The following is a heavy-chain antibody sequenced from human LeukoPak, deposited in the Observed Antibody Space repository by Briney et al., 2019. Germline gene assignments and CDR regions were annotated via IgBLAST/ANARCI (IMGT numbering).Heavy chain of an antibody. V-gene: IGHV4-30-4*08. J-gene: IGHJ4*02. CDR3: ARESDSSGEFDY. CDR1: GGSISSGDYY. Sequence: TSQTLSLTCTVSGGSISSGDYYWRWIRQPPGKGLEWIGYIYYSGSTYYNPSLKSRVTISVDTSKNQFSLKLSSVTAADTAVYYCARESDSSGEFDYWGQGTLVTVSS. CDR2: IYYSGST. D-gene: IGHD3-22*01.